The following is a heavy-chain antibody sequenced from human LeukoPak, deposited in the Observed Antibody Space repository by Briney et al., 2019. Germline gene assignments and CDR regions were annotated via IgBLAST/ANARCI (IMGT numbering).Heavy chain of an antibody. D-gene: IGHD3-22*01. CDR3: ARQVPTYYYDSSGYYKRKYYFDY. CDR1: GGSISTNNYY. V-gene: IGHV4-39*01. Sequence: SETLSLTCTVSGGSISTNNYYWGWIRQPPGKGLEWIGEINHSGSTNYNPSLKSRVTISVDTSKNQFSLKLSSVTAADTAVYYCARQVPTYYYDSSGYYKRKYYFDYWGQGTLATVSS. CDR2: INHSGST. J-gene: IGHJ4*02.